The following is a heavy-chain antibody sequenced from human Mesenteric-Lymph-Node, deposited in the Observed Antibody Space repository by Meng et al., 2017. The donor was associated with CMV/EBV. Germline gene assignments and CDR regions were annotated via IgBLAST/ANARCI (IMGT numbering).Heavy chain of an antibody. D-gene: IGHD4/OR15-4a*01. CDR2: IHPRDSDT. Sequence: GESLKISCKGSGYIFTNYWIGWVRQMPGKGLEWMGVIHPRDSDTRYSPSFQGQVTMSADKSITTAFLQWSSLKASDTAMYYCARLQADVRAPFDFWGQGTMVTVSS. CDR1: GYIFTNYW. J-gene: IGHJ3*01. CDR3: ARLQADVRAPFDF. V-gene: IGHV5-51*01.